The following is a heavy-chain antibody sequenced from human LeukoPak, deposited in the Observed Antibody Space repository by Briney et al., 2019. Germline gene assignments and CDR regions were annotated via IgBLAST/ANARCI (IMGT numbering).Heavy chain of an antibody. CDR2: INHSGST. J-gene: IGHJ4*02. Sequence: SETLSLTCNVSGGSISGTNYYWAWIRQPPGKGLEWIGEINHSGSTNYNPSLKSRATISVDASKNQFSLKLSSVTAADTAVYYCARLSKYYYGSGTVIDYWGQGTLVTVSS. V-gene: IGHV4-39*07. CDR1: GGSISGTNYY. D-gene: IGHD3-10*01. CDR3: ARLSKYYYGSGTVIDY.